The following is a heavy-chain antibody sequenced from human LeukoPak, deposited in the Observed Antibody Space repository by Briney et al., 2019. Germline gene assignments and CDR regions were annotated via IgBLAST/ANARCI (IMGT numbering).Heavy chain of an antibody. CDR3: ARVEVISGAPGYYMAV. CDR2: IYTSGTT. J-gene: IGHJ6*03. Sequence: PSETLSLTCTVSGGSISSYSWNWIRQPAGKGLEWIGRIYTSGTTNYNPSLKSRVTMSVDTSKNQFSLKVSSVTAADTAVYYCARVEVISGAPGYYMAVWGTGTTVTVSS. CDR1: GGSISSYS. D-gene: IGHD2/OR15-2a*01. V-gene: IGHV4-4*07.